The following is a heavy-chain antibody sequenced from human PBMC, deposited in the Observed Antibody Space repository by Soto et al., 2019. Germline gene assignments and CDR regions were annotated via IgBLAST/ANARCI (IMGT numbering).Heavy chain of an antibody. CDR3: AKYNNYWDEDY. CDR2: ISGRGDGT. CDR1: GFTFDTYA. J-gene: IGHJ4*02. Sequence: EVQLLESGGGLVQPGGSLTLSCAASGFTFDTYAMTWVRQAPGKGLEGVSAISGRGDGTYYADSVKGRFTISRANSKNTVFLQVNSLRAEDTALYSCAKYNNYWDEDYWGQGTLVTVSS. V-gene: IGHV3-23*01. D-gene: IGHD1-20*01.